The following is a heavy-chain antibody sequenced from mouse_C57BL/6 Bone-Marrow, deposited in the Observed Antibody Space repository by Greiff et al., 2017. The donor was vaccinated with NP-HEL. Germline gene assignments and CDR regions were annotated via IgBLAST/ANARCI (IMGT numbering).Heavy chain of an antibody. CDR3: AILRRGYFDV. CDR1: GFTFSSYG. Sequence: EVKVVESGGDLVKPGGSLKLSCAASGFTFSSYGMSWVRQTPDKRLEWVATISSGGSYTYYPDSVKGRFTISRDNAKNTLYLQMSSLKSEDTAMYYCAILRRGYFDVWGTGTTVTVSS. J-gene: IGHJ1*03. CDR2: ISSGGSYT. V-gene: IGHV5-6*01.